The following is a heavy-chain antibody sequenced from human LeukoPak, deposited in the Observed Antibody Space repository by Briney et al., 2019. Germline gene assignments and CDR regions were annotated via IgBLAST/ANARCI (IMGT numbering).Heavy chain of an antibody. CDR3: ARAGPQYCSSTSCYYGEFDP. V-gene: IGHV4-30-2*01. D-gene: IGHD2-2*01. CDR1: GGSISSGGYS. CDR2: IYHSGST. J-gene: IGHJ5*02. Sequence: SETLSLTCAVSGGSISSGGYSWSWIRQPPGKGLEWIGYIYHSGSTYYNPSLKSRVTISVDRSKNQFSLKLSSVIAADTAVYYCARAGPQYCSSTSCYYGEFDPWGQGTLVTVSS.